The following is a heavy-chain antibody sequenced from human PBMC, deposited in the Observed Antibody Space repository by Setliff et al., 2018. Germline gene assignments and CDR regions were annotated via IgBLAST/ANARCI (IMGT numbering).Heavy chain of an antibody. CDR2: INHSGSS. J-gene: IGHJ3*02. D-gene: IGHD1-26*01. V-gene: IGHV4-39*07. CDR1: GGSISSSSYY. Sequence: SETLSLTCTVSGGSISSSSYYWGWIRQPPGKGLDWIGEINHSGSSNYNPSLKSRVTISVDTSKNQFSLNLSSVTAADTAVYYCARGPRYSGSYFLANHDAFDIWGQGTMVTVSS. CDR3: ARGPRYSGSYFLANHDAFDI.